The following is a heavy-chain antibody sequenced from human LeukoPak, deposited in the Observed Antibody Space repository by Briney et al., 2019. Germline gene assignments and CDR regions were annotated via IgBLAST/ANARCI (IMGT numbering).Heavy chain of an antibody. Sequence: SQTLSLTCTVSNGSISSDTYFWSWIRQPPGKGLEWIGEINHSGSTNYNPSLKSRVTISVDTSKNQFSLKLSSVTAADTAVYYCARGQRVTGRKYYYGSGSYYNVPFDYWGQGTLVTVSS. D-gene: IGHD3-10*01. J-gene: IGHJ4*02. CDR2: INHSGST. CDR3: ARGQRVTGRKYYYGSGSYYNVPFDY. V-gene: IGHV4-39*07. CDR1: NGSISSDTYF.